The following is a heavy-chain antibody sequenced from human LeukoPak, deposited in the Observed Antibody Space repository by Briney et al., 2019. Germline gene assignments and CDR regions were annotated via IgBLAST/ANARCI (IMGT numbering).Heavy chain of an antibody. CDR3: ARDHYSRNDY. V-gene: IGHV3-48*01. Sequence: PGGSLRLSCAASGFTFNTYNMNWVRQAPGKGLEWISYITSSSSTIYYADSVKGRFTISRDNAKNSLYLQMNSLRAGDTAVYYCARDHYSRNDYWGQGTLVTVSS. CDR2: ITSSSSTI. J-gene: IGHJ4*02. D-gene: IGHD4-11*01. CDR1: GFTFNTYN.